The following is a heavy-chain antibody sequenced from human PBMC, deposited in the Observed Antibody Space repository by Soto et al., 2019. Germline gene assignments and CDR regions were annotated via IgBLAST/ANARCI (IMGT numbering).Heavy chain of an antibody. CDR2: IVPLSGTP. Sequence: QVRLVQSGAEVKKPGSSVNLSCKVSGGNSNSYSIAWVRQAPGQGLQWLGTIVPLSGTPNHAQQFQARVPITADTSTNTADLELSSLSSDDAAIYYCARDWRQMSRGGFFDYWGQGSLVTISS. J-gene: IGHJ4*02. CDR3: ARDWRQMSRGGFFDY. CDR1: GGNSNSYS. D-gene: IGHD3-16*01. V-gene: IGHV1-69*06.